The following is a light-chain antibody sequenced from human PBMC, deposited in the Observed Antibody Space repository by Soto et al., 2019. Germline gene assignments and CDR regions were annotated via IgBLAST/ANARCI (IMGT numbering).Light chain of an antibody. V-gene: IGLV3-21*02. Sequence: SYELAQPPSMSVAPGRTARITCGGNNIGSKTVHWYQQKPGQAPVLVVYDDSDRPSGIPERFSGSNSGNTATLTISRVEAGDEADYYCQVWDISSVHYVFGTGTKVTVL. CDR1: NIGSKT. J-gene: IGLJ1*01. CDR3: QVWDISSVHYV. CDR2: DDS.